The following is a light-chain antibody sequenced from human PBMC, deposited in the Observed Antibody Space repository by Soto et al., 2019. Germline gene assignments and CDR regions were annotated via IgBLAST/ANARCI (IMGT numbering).Light chain of an antibody. Sequence: QSVLTQPPSASGSPGQSVAISCTGTSSDVGGNNYVSWYQQHPGKAPKLMVYEVTKRPSGVPDRFSGSKSGNTASLTVSGLQAEEEADYYCSSYAGSNNVIFGGGTKLTVL. CDR3: SSYAGSNNVI. CDR2: EVT. CDR1: SSDVGGNNY. J-gene: IGLJ2*01. V-gene: IGLV2-8*01.